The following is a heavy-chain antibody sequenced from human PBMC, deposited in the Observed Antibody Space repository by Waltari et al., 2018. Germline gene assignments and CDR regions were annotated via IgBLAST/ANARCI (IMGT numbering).Heavy chain of an antibody. J-gene: IGHJ4*02. V-gene: IGHV1-69*14. D-gene: IGHD2-8*01. CDR3: ARDLSHEGANGVCDY. CDR1: GGTFSSYA. CDR2: IIPIFGT. Sequence: QVQLVQSGAEVKTPGSSVKLSCTASGGTFSSYAISGVRQAPGQGLEWMGGIIPIFGTNYAQKFQGRVTITADKSTSTAYMELSSLRSEDTAVYYCARDLSHEGANGVCDYWGQGTLVTVSS.